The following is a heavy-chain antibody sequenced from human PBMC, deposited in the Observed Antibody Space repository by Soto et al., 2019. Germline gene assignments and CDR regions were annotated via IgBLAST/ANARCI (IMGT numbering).Heavy chain of an antibody. CDR1: GFTFSSYG. D-gene: IGHD6-6*01. V-gene: IGHV3-33*01. CDR2: IWYDGSNK. Sequence: GGSLRLSCAASGFTFSSYGMHWVRQAPGKGLEWVAVIWYDGSNKYYADSVKGRFTISRDNSKNTLYLQMNSLRAEDTAVYYCAREDSSSSLGDYWGQGTLVTVSS. J-gene: IGHJ4*02. CDR3: AREDSSSSLGDY.